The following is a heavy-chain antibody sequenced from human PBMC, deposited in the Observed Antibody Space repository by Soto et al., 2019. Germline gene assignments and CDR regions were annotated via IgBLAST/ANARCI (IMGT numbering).Heavy chain of an antibody. D-gene: IGHD3-22*01. Sequence: SVKVSCKASGGTFSSYAISWVRQAPGQGLEWMGGIIPIFGTANYAQKFQGRVTITADESTSTAYMELSSLRSEDTAVYYCARDDSLAKWPLDWGQGTLGTVSS. CDR2: IIPIFGTA. J-gene: IGHJ4*02. CDR1: GGTFSSYA. CDR3: ARDDSLAKWPLD. V-gene: IGHV1-69*13.